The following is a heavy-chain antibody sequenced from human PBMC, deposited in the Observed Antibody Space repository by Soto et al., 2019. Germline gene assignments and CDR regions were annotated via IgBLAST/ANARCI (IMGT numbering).Heavy chain of an antibody. CDR2: ISWNSGSI. Sequence: EVQLVESGGGLVQPGRSLRLSCAASGFTFDDYAMHWVRQAPGKGLEWVSGISWNSGSIDYADSVKGRFTISRDNAKNSLYLEMNSLRAEDTALYYCAKDNGYGSSRNWLDPWGQGTLVTVSS. CDR3: AKDNGYGSSRNWLDP. J-gene: IGHJ5*02. V-gene: IGHV3-9*01. D-gene: IGHD6-13*01. CDR1: GFTFDDYA.